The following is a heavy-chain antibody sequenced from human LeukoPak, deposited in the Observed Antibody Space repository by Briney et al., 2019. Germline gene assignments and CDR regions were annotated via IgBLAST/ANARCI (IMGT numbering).Heavy chain of an antibody. J-gene: IGHJ6*02. Sequence: ASVKVSCKASGYTFTSYDINWVRQATGQGLEWMGWINPNSGNTGYAQKFQGRVTMTRSTSISTAYMELSSLRSEDTAVYYCARFAVLRFLEWLPVLRGMDVWGQGTTVTVSS. CDR2: INPNSGNT. V-gene: IGHV1-8*01. CDR3: ARFAVLRFLEWLPVLRGMDV. CDR1: GYTFTSYD. D-gene: IGHD3-3*01.